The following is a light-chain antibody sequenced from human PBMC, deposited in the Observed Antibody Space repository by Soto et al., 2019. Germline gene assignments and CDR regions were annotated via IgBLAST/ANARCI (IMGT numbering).Light chain of an antibody. CDR1: SSDVGAHNF. V-gene: IGLV2-8*01. CDR3: SSYAGSNNYV. Sequence: QSALTQPPSASGSPGQSVTISCTGTSSDVGAHNFVSWHQQHPGKAPQLMVYEVSKRPSGVPDRFSSSKSGNTASLTVSGLQAEDEADYYCSSYAGSNNYVFGTGTKVTVL. CDR2: EVS. J-gene: IGLJ1*01.